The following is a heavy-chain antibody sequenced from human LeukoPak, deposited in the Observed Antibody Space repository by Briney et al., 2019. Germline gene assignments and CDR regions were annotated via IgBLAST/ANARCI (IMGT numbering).Heavy chain of an antibody. D-gene: IGHD1-26*01. J-gene: IGHJ4*02. CDR2: TYYRSKWYN. Sequence: SQTLSLTCAISGDSVSSNNAAWNWIRQSPSRGLEWLGRTYYRSKWYNDYAVSVKSRITINPDTSKNQFSLQLNSVTPEDTAAYYCAGVLESGSYDGPFDYWGQGTLVTVSS. CDR3: AGVLESGSYDGPFDY. V-gene: IGHV6-1*01. CDR1: GDSVSSNNAA.